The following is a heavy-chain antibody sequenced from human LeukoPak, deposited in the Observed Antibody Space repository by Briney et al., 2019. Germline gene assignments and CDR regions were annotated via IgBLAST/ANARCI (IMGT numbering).Heavy chain of an antibody. Sequence: SETLSLTCTVSGGSISSGDYYWSWIRQPPGKGLEWIGYIYNSGSTYYNPSLKSRIIISVDTSKNQFSLKVSPVTAADTAVYYCARGRWGNTAIRYWGQGTLVTVSS. V-gene: IGHV4-30-4*01. D-gene: IGHD5-18*01. CDR1: GGSISSGDYY. CDR3: ARGRWGNTAIRY. J-gene: IGHJ4*02. CDR2: IYNSGST.